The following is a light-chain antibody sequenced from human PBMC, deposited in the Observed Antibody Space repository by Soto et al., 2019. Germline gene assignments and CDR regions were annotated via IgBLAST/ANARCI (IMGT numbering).Light chain of an antibody. V-gene: IGLV1-51*01. Sequence: QSVLTQPPSVSAAPGQKVTISCSGSSSNIGQNYVSWYQHLPGTAPKLLIYDNIKRPSGIPDRFSASKSGTSATLGITGLQTGDEADYYCATWDTGLSAGVVFGGGTKLTVL. CDR3: ATWDTGLSAGVV. CDR2: DNI. J-gene: IGLJ2*01. CDR1: SSNIGQNY.